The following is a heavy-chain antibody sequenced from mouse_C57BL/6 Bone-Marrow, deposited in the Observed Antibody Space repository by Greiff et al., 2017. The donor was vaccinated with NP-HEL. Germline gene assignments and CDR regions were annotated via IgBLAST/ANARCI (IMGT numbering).Heavy chain of an antibody. CDR2: INPGSGGT. Sequence: VQLQQSGAELVRPGTSVKVSCKASGYAFTNYLIEWVKQRPGQGLEWIGVINPGSGGTNYNEKFKGKATLTADKSSSTAYMQLSSLTSEDSAVYFCARKGVYYYGSSAMDYWGQGTSDTVSS. CDR3: ARKGVYYYGSSAMDY. V-gene: IGHV1-54*01. J-gene: IGHJ4*01. D-gene: IGHD1-1*01. CDR1: GYAFTNYL.